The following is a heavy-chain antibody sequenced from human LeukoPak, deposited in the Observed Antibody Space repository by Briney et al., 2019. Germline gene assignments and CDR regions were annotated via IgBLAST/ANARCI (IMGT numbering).Heavy chain of an antibody. J-gene: IGHJ4*02. CDR2: ISSNGGST. CDR1: GFTFSIYA. Sequence: PGGSLRLSCAASGFTFSIYAMHWVRQAPGKGLEYVSGISSNGGSTYYANSVKGRVTISRDNSKNTLYLQMGSLRAEDMAVYYCAKMGDPDYWGQGTLVTVSS. D-gene: IGHD3-16*01. CDR3: AKMGDPDY. V-gene: IGHV3-64*01.